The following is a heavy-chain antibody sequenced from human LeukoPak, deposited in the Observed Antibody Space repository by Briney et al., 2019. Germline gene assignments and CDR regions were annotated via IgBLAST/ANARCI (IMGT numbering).Heavy chain of an antibody. D-gene: IGHD4-17*01. J-gene: IGHJ6*03. CDR3: ASLTGTVYYYYYMDV. V-gene: IGHV4-38-2*01. CDR2: IYYSGST. Sequence: SETLSLTCAVSGYSISNSYYWGWIRQPPGKGLEWIGSIYYSGSTYYNPSLKSRVTISVDTSKNQFSLKLSSVAAADTAVYYCASLTGTVYYYYYMDVWGKGTTVTVSS. CDR1: GYSISNSYY.